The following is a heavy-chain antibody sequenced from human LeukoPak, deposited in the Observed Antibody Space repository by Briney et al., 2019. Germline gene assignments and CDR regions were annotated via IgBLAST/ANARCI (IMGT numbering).Heavy chain of an antibody. Sequence: GGSLRLSCAASGFTLSSYSMTWVRQAPGKGLEWVSYVSGSGGMTDYADSVNGRFTISRDNSKNTVYLQMNSLRADDTAIYYCAKGSFSNWPYYFDYWGQGTLVTVSS. CDR3: AKGSFSNWPYYFDY. V-gene: IGHV3-23*01. CDR1: GFTLSSYS. CDR2: VSGSGGMT. J-gene: IGHJ4*01. D-gene: IGHD5-24*01.